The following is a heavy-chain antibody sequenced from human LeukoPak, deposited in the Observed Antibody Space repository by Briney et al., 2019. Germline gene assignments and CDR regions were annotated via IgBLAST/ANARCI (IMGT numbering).Heavy chain of an antibody. CDR2: IYYSGST. CDR3: ARHSAVTAPFDL. D-gene: IGHD4-23*01. J-gene: IGHJ2*01. V-gene: IGHV4-59*08. CDR1: GGPISSYY. Sequence: SETLSLTCTVSGGPISSYYWSWIRQPPGKGLEWIGYIYYSGSTNYNPSLKSRVTISVDTSKNQFSLKLSSVTAADTAVYYCARHSAVTAPFDLWGRGTLVTVSS.